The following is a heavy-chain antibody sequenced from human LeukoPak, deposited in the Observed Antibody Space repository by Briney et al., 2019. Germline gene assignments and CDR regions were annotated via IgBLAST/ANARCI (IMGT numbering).Heavy chain of an antibody. CDR3: ARDPLGTRPGFDY. V-gene: IGHV3-30*04. CDR2: ISYDGSNK. D-gene: IGHD1-1*01. Sequence: PGGSLRLSCAASGFTFSSYAMHWVRQAPGKGLEWVAVISYDGSNKYYADSVKGRFTISRDNSKNTLYLQMNSLRAEGTAVYYCARDPLGTRPGFDYWGQGTLVTVSS. J-gene: IGHJ4*02. CDR1: GFTFSSYA.